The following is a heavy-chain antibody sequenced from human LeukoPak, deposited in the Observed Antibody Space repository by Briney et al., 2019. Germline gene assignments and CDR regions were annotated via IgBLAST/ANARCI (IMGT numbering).Heavy chain of an antibody. V-gene: IGHV1-2*02. D-gene: IGHD3-22*01. J-gene: IGHJ4*02. CDR2: INPNSGVT. CDR1: GYTFTGYY. Sequence: ASVKVSCKTSGYTFTGYYIHWVRQAPGQGLEWMGCINPNSGVTSYAHKFQGRVTMTRDTSISTAYMDLRRLRSDDTAVYYCARDHHYYDSSGAGYWGQGTLVTVSS. CDR3: ARDHHYYDSSGAGY.